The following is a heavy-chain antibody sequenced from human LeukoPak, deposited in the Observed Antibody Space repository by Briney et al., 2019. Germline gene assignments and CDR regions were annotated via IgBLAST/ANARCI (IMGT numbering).Heavy chain of an antibody. CDR1: GFTFSSYS. D-gene: IGHD6-13*01. CDR3: ARDVLSSSWPDAFDI. Sequence: PGGSLRLSCAASGFTFSSYSMNWVRQAPGKGLEWVANIKQDGSEKYYVGSVKGRFTISRDNAKNSLYLQMNSLRAEDTAVYYCARDVLSSSWPDAFDIWGQGTMVTVSS. J-gene: IGHJ3*02. V-gene: IGHV3-7*01. CDR2: IKQDGSEK.